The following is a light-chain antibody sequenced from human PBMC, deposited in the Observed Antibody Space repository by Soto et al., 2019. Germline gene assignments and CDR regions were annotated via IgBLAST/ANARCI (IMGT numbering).Light chain of an antibody. V-gene: IGKV3-15*01. CDR3: QQYNDWPRT. CDR2: GAS. CDR1: QSVSSD. Sequence: VMTQAPATLSVSPGERVTLSCRASQSVSSDLAWYHQKPGQPPRLLVYGASTRATGIPARFSGSGSGTEFTLTINSLQSEDFAVYYCQQYNDWPRTFGQGTKVDIK. J-gene: IGKJ1*01.